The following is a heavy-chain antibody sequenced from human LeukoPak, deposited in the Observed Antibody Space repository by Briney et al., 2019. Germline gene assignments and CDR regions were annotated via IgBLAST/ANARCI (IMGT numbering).Heavy chain of an antibody. CDR3: ARLGAGSSEDAMDV. V-gene: IGHV5-51*01. CDR1: GSRLTREL. J-gene: IGHJ6*02. D-gene: IGHD1-1*01. CDR2: IYPYDSDT. Sequence: GESLQLSCQASGSRLTRELITWARQMPGKGLEWMGIIYPYDSDTRYSPSFQGQVTISADKPISTASLQWSILETSDTAMYYCARLGAGSSEDAMDVWGQGTTVTVSS.